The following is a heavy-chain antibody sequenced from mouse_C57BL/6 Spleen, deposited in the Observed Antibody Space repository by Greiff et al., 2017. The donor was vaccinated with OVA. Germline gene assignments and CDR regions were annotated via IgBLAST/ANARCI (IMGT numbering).Heavy chain of an antibody. CDR1: GYTFTSYW. CDR2: IDPSDSYT. J-gene: IGHJ4*01. V-gene: IGHV1-69*01. CDR3: ARYGYDRYYAMDD. Sequence: VQLQQPGAELVMPGASVKLSCKASGYTFTSYWMHWVKQRPGQGLEWIGEIDPSDSYTNYNQKFKGKSTLTVDKSSSTAYMQLSSLTSEDSAVYYCARYGYDRYYAMDDWGQGTSVTVSS. D-gene: IGHD2-2*01.